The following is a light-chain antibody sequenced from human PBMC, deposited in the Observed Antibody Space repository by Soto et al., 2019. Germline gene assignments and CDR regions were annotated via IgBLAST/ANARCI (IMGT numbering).Light chain of an antibody. CDR2: LEGSGSY. V-gene: IGLV4-60*03. CDR3: ETWDSNLWV. Sequence: QPVLTQSSSASASLGSSVKLTCTLSSGHSSYIIAWHQQQPGKAPRYLMKLEGSGSYNKGSGVPDRFSGSSSGADRYLTISNLQSEDEADYYCETWDSNLWVFGGGTKGPS. CDR1: SGHSSYI. J-gene: IGLJ3*02.